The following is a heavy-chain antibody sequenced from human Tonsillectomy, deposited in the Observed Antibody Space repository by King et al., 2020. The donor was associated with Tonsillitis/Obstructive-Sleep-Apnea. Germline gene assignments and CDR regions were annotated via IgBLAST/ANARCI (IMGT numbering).Heavy chain of an antibody. V-gene: IGHV2-5*02. J-gene: IGHJ4*02. D-gene: IGHD2-2*03. CDR1: GFSLSTSGVG. CDR2: IYWDDDK. Sequence: ITLKESGPTLVKPTQTLTLTCTFSGFSLSTSGVGVGWIRQPPGKALEWLVLIYWDDDKPYSPSLKIRLTITKDTAKNPVVLTMTNMDPVDTATYYCAHMDLRRPFDYWGQGTLVTVSS. CDR3: AHMDLRRPFDY.